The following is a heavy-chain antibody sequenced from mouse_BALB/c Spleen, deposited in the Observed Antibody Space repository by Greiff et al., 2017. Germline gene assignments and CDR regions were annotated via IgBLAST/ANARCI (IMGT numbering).Heavy chain of an antibody. V-gene: IGHV5-12-2*01. J-gene: IGHJ3*01. Sequence: EVHLVESGGGLVQPGGSLKLSCAASGFTFSSYTMSWVRQTPEKRLEWVAYISNGGGSTYYPDTVKGRFTISRDNAKNTLYLQMSSLKSEDTAMYYCARHEGAARAWFAYWGQGTLVTVSA. CDR2: ISNGGGST. CDR1: GFTFSSYT. D-gene: IGHD3-3*01. CDR3: ARHEGAARAWFAY.